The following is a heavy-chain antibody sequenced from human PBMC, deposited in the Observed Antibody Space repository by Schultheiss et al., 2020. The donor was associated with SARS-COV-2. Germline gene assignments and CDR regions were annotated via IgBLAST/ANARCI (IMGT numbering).Heavy chain of an antibody. CDR2: ISYDGSNK. D-gene: IGHD3/OR15-3a*01. V-gene: IGHV3-30-3*02. CDR1: GFIFSNYA. CDR3: AKRRGSDWQEFDP. Sequence: GGSLRLSCAASGFIFSNYAMHWVRQAPGKGLEWVAVISYDGSNKYYADSVKGRFTISRDNSKNTLYLQMSSLRAEDTAIYYCAKRRGSDWQEFDPWGQGILVTVSS. J-gene: IGHJ5*02.